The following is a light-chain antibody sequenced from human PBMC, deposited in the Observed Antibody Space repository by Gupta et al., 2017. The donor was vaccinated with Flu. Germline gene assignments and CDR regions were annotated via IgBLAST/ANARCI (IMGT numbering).Light chain of an antibody. CDR3: QVWDSSSDHLYV. V-gene: IGLV3-21*02. Sequence: SYVLTQPPSVSVAPGQPARITCGGNNIGRKSWARYPAKAGPAPVPGGLEGKQRALGDPEAFLWLKLGKQATLTISRVEAGDEADYYCQVWDSSSDHLYVFGTGTKVTVL. J-gene: IGLJ1*01. CDR2: GK. CDR1: NIGRKS.